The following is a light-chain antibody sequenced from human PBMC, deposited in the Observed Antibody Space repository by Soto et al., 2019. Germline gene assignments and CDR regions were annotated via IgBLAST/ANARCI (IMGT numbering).Light chain of an antibody. CDR2: GAS. J-gene: IGKJ1*01. V-gene: IGKV3-15*01. CDR1: QSVSSN. CDR3: QQYNNWPPVT. Sequence: EIVMTQSPATLSVSPVERATLSCRASQSVSSNLAWYQQKPGRAPRLLIYGASTRATGIPARFSGSGSGTEFTLTISSLQSEDFAVYYCQQYNNWPPVTFGQGTKVDIK.